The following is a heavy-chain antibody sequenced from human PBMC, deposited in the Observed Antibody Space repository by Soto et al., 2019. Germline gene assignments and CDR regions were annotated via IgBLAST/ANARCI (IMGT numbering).Heavy chain of an antibody. Sequence: GGSLRLSCAASGFTFSDYYMSWIRQAPGKGLEWVSYISSSGSTIYYADSVKGRFTISRDNAKNSLYLQMNSLRAADTAVYYCASRFYDFWSGHDYWGQGTLVTVSS. J-gene: IGHJ4*02. V-gene: IGHV3-11*04. CDR3: ASRFYDFWSGHDY. CDR1: GFTFSDYY. D-gene: IGHD3-3*01. CDR2: ISSSGSTI.